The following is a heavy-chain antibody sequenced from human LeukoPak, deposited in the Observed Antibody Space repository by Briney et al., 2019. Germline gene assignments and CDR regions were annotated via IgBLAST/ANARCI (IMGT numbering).Heavy chain of an antibody. CDR3: ARDLTIFGVVIVDYGMDV. CDR1: GFTFSSYS. V-gene: IGHV3-21*01. D-gene: IGHD3-3*01. CDR2: ISSSSSYI. J-gene: IGHJ6*02. Sequence: GGSLRLSCAASGFTFSSYSMNWVRRAPGKGLEWVSSISSSSSYIYYGDSVKGRFTISRDNAKNSLYLQMNSLRAEDTAVYYCARDLTIFGVVIVDYGMDVWGQGTTVTVSS.